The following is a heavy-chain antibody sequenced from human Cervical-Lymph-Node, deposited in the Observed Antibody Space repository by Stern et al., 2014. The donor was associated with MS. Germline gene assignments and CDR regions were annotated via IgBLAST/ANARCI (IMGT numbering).Heavy chain of an antibody. J-gene: IGHJ4*02. V-gene: IGHV1-69*06. CDR1: GGNFSILA. D-gene: IGHD5-18*01. Sequence: VQLGESGAEVKKPESSVRVSCQASGGNFSILAIRWVRQAPGQGPEWMGGIIPILKTATYAQKLQGRVTITADRSTSRAYMEMNGLRSEDTAVFYCALLRYTSGPDYWGQGTLVTVSS. CDR3: ALLRYTSGPDY. CDR2: IIPILKTA.